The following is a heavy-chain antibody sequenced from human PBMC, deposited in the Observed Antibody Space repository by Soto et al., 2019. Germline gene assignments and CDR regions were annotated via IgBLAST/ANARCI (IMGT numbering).Heavy chain of an antibody. D-gene: IGHD5-12*01. CDR1: GFTFDDYT. J-gene: IGHJ6*02. CDR3: AKDILSREMATISGDYYYYYGMDV. V-gene: IGHV3-43*01. Sequence: PGGSLRLSCAASGFTFDDYTMHWVRQAPGKGLEWVSLISWDGGSTYYADSVKGRFTISRDNSKNSLYLQMNSLRTEDTALYYCAKDILSREMATISGDYYYYYGMDVWGQGTTVTVSS. CDR2: ISWDGGST.